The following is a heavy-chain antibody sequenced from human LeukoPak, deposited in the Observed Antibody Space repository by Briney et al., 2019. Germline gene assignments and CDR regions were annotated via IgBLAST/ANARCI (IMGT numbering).Heavy chain of an antibody. V-gene: IGHV1-2*02. CDR2: INPNSGGT. D-gene: IGHD3-10*01. CDR3: ARDWMVRGVTGDAFDI. CDR1: GYTFTGYY. Sequence: ASVKVSCKASGYTFTGYYMHWVRQAPGQGLEWMGWINPNSGGTNYAQKFQGRVTMTRDTSISTAYMELSRLRSDDTAVYYCARDWMVRGVTGDAFDIWGQGTMVTVSS. J-gene: IGHJ3*02.